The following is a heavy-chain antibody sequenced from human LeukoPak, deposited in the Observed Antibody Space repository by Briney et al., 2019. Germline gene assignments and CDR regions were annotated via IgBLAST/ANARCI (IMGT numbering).Heavy chain of an antibody. CDR3: ARTVPSQHQGFPGIAAAGLDWYFDL. Sequence: PSETLSLTCTVSGGSINSYYWSWIRQPAGKGLEWIGRIYTSGTTNYNPSLKSRVTMSVDTSKKQFSLKLSSVTAADTAVYYCARTVPSQHQGFPGIAAAGLDWYFDLWGRGTLVTVSS. CDR2: IYTSGTT. J-gene: IGHJ2*01. D-gene: IGHD6-13*01. V-gene: IGHV4-4*07. CDR1: GGSINSYY.